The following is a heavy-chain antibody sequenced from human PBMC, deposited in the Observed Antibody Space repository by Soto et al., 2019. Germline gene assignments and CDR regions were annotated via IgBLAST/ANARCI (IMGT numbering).Heavy chain of an antibody. CDR1: GDSGGFISSSSYH. D-gene: IGHD6-13*01. CDR2: IYYSGST. CDR3: ARGWSIAAAGIIFSWWFDP. V-gene: IGHV4-39*07. Sequence: SETLSLTCTVSGDSGGFISSSSYHWGWIRQPPGKGLEWIGNIYYSGSTYYNPSLKRRVTISVDTSKNQFSLKLSSVTAADTAVYYCARGWSIAAAGIIFSWWFDPWGQGTLVTVSS. J-gene: IGHJ5*02.